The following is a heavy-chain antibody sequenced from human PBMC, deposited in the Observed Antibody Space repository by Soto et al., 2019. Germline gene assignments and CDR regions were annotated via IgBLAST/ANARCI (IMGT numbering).Heavy chain of an antibody. V-gene: IGHV4-34*01. D-gene: IGHD6-19*01. CDR1: GGSSSRLY. Sequence: ASEPLSLKCAVGGGSSSRLYWNWFHQPPGKGLEWIGEINHSGSTNYNPSLKSRVTTSVDTSKNQFSLKLSSVTAADTAVYYCARDKIAVAGNWFDPWGQGTLVTVSS. J-gene: IGHJ5*02. CDR2: INHSGST. CDR3: ARDKIAVAGNWFDP.